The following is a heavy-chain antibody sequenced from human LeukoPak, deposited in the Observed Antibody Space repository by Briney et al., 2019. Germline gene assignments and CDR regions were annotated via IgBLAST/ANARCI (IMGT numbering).Heavy chain of an antibody. CDR2: IRSNSDGGTI. J-gene: IGHJ5*02. Sequence: MSWGSLKLSCATSGFTFSNAWMNWVRQAPGKGLEWVGRIRSNSDGGTIDYAAPVKGRFTLSRDDSKTTLYLQMNSLQTEDTAVYYCATDFYDSTWGQGALVTVSS. D-gene: IGHD3-22*01. CDR3: ATDFYDST. V-gene: IGHV3-15*07. CDR1: GFTFSNAW.